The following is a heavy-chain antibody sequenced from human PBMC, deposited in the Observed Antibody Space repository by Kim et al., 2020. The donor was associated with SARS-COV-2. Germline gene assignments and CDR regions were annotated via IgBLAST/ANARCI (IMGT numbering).Heavy chain of an antibody. CDR1: GYSFTSYW. Sequence: GESLKISCKGSGYSFTSYWIGWVRQMPGKGLEWMGIIYPGDSDTRYSPSFQGQVTISADKSISTAYLPWSSLKASDTAMYYCARHQVGSSSWYPLSYYYGMGGRGPGTTVTVSS. V-gene: IGHV5-51*01. D-gene: IGHD6-13*01. J-gene: IGHJ6*01. CDR2: IYPGDSDT. CDR3: ARHQVGSSSWYPLSYYYGMGG.